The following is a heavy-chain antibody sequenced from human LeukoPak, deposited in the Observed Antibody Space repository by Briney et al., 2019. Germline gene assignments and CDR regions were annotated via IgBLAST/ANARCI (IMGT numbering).Heavy chain of an antibody. V-gene: IGHV3-53*01. CDR3: AREGPYYFEY. J-gene: IGHJ4*02. CDR2: IYSSDNT. Sequence: GGSLRLSCAASGFTVSSYYMSWVRQAPGKGLEWVSLIYSSDNTYYADSVKGRFTISRDSSKNTLYLQMNSLRAEDTAVYYCAREGPYYFEYWGQGTLVTVSS. CDR1: GFTVSSYY.